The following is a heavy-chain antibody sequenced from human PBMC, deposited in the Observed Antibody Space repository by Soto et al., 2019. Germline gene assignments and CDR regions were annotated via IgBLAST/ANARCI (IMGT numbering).Heavy chain of an antibody. Sequence: SETLSLTCTVSGGSISSGGYYWSWIRLHPGKGLEWIGYIYYSGSTYYNPSLKSRVTISVDTSKNQFSLKLSSVTAADTAVYYCARTLGYCSGGSCYGEGFYDYWGQGTLVTVSS. V-gene: IGHV4-31*03. CDR3: ARTLGYCSGGSCYGEGFYDY. CDR1: GGSISSGGYY. D-gene: IGHD2-15*01. J-gene: IGHJ4*02. CDR2: IYYSGST.